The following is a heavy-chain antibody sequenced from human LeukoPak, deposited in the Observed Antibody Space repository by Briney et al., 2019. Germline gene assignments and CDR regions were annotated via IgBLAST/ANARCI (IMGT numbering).Heavy chain of an antibody. J-gene: IGHJ4*02. CDR2: IRYDGNNK. D-gene: IGHD3-10*01. CDR3: ARISETYYYGSGSFLAY. CDR1: GFTFSTYG. Sequence: GGSLRLSCAASGFTFSTYGMHWVRQPPGKGLEWVAFIRYDGNNKYYANSVKGRFTISRDNSKNTLYLQMNSLRAEDTAVFYCARISETYYYGSGSFLAYWGQGALVTVSS. V-gene: IGHV3-30*02.